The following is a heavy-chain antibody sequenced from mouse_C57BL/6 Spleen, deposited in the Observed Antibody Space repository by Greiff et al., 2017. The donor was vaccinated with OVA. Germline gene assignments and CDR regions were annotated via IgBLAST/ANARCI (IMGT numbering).Heavy chain of an antibody. J-gene: IGHJ4*01. CDR2: IDPETGGT. Sequence: VQLQESGAELVRPGASVTLSCKASGYTFTDYEMHWVKQTPVHGLEWIGAIDPETGGTAYNQKFKGKAILTADKSSSTAYMELRSLTSEDSAVYYCTRIHMLVDYWGQGTSVTVSS. CDR1: GYTFTDYE. V-gene: IGHV1-15*01. CDR3: TRIHMLVDY.